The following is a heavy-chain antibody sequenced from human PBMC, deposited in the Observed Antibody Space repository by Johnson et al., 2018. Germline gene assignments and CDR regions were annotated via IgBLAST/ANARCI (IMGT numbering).Heavy chain of an antibody. CDR3: AKSGFYGSGSPYYYYYYMDV. CDR2: ISGSGGST. V-gene: IGHV3-23*04. CDR1: GFTLSSYA. D-gene: IGHD3-10*01. J-gene: IGHJ6*03. Sequence: QLVQSGGGLVQPGGSLRLSCAASGFTLSSYAMSWVRQAPGKGLEWVSAISGSGGSTYYADSVKGRFTISRENSKNTLYLQMTNRRAEDTAVYYCAKSGFYGSGSPYYYYYYMDVWGIGTTVTVSS.